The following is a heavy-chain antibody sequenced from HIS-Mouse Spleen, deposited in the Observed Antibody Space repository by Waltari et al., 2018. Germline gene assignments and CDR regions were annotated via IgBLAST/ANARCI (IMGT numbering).Heavy chain of an antibody. CDR2: ISYDGSNK. CDR3: AKGEGSSSVDY. Sequence: QVQLVESGGGVVQPGRSLRLHCAASGFTFSSYGMHWSRQAPGKGLEWVAVISYDGSNKYYADSVKGRFTISRDNSKNTLYLQMNSLRAEDTAVYYCAKGEGSSSVDYWGQGTLVTVSS. CDR1: GFTFSSYG. D-gene: IGHD6-6*01. J-gene: IGHJ4*02. V-gene: IGHV3-30*18.